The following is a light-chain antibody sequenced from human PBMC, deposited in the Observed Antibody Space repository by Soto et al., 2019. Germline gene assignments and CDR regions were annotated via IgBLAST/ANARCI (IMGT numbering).Light chain of an antibody. CDR3: QQRSNWPST. V-gene: IGKV3-11*01. CDR2: DAS. Sequence: EIVLTQSPANLSLSPGERATLSCRASQSVSSYLAWYQQKPGQAPRLLIYDASNRATGIPARFSGSGSGTDFTLTISSLEPEDFAVYYCQQRSNWPSTFGPGTKVDIK. CDR1: QSVSSY. J-gene: IGKJ3*01.